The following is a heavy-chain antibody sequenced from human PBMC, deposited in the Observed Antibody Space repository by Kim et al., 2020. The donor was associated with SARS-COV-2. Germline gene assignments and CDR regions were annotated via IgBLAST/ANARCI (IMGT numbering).Heavy chain of an antibody. CDR1: GFTFSSYA. V-gene: IGHV3-30-3*01. J-gene: IGHJ6*03. CDR3: AREGWIQLWPEYYYYYM. Sequence: GGSLRLSCAASGFTFSSYAMHWVRQAPGKGLEWVAVISYDGSNKYYADSVKGRFTISRDNSKNTLYLQMNSLRAEDTAVYYCAREGWIQLWPEYYYYYM. D-gene: IGHD5-18*01. CDR2: ISYDGSNK.